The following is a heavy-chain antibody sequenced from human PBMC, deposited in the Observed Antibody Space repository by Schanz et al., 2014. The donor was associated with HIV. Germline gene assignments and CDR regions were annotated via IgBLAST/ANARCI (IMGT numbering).Heavy chain of an antibody. CDR2: MNPNSGNT. Sequence: QVQLVQSGAEVKSPGASVKVSCRASGYSFISYAFSWVRQATGQGLEWMGWMNPNSGNTGFAQKFQGRVTMTRNTSISTAYMELSSLRSEDTAVYYCAREVDIVVVPAAIVGWFDPWGQGTLVTVSS. CDR1: GYSFISYA. V-gene: IGHV1-8*02. J-gene: IGHJ5*02. CDR3: AREVDIVVVPAAIVGWFDP. D-gene: IGHD2-2*03.